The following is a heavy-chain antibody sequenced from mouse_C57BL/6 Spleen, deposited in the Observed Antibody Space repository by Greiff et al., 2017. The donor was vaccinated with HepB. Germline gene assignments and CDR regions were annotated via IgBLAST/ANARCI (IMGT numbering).Heavy chain of an antibody. CDR3: ARSGTMVTTAY. V-gene: IGHV1-52*01. CDR2: IDPSDSET. J-gene: IGHJ3*01. Sequence: QVQLQQPGAELVRPGSSVKLSFKASGYTFTSYLMHWVKQRPIQGLEWIGNIDPSDSETHYNQKFKDKATLTVDKSSSTAYMQLSSLTSEDSAVYYCARSGTMVTTAYWGQGTLVTVSA. D-gene: IGHD2-2*01. CDR1: GYTFTSYL.